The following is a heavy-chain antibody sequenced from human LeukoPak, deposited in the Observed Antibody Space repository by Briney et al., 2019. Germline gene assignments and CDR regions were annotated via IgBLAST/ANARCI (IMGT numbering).Heavy chain of an antibody. CDR3: ARESVCVRVAFDN. J-gene: IGHJ4*02. Sequence: GGSLRLSCAASVFTFKNYWMHCVRQTPGKGLVWIAPITTDGSATNSTDFVKGRITNHRDNPKNTVYLKMKGLRVEDTSKYYCARESVCVRVAFDNWGQGTLVAVSS. V-gene: IGHV3-74*01. D-gene: IGHD2-8*01. CDR2: ITTDGSAT. CDR1: VFTFKNYW.